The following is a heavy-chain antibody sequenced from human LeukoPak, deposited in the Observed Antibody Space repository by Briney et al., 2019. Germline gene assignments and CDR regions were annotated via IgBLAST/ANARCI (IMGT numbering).Heavy chain of an antibody. J-gene: IGHJ4*02. CDR2: IIPIFGTA. CDR1: GGTFSRYA. D-gene: IGHD3-22*01. V-gene: IGHV1-69*05. Sequence: GSSVKVSCKAPGGTFSRYAISWVRQAPGQGLEWMGGIIPIFGTANYAQKFQGRVTITTDESTSTAYMELSSLRSEDTAVYYCARDRYYYDSSGYLDYWGQGTLVTVSS. CDR3: ARDRYYYDSSGYLDY.